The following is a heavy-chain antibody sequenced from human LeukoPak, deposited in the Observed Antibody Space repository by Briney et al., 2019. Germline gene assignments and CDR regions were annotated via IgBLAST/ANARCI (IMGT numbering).Heavy chain of an antibody. CDR1: GGSISSSY. CDR3: ARAEREQLWLR. Sequence: SETLSLTCTVSGGSISSSYWSWIRQPPEKGLEWIGYISHSGSTNYNHSLKSRVPIPVETSKNQFSLQLSSVTAADKAVYYCARAEREQLWLRWGQGTLVTVSS. J-gene: IGHJ4*02. CDR2: ISHSGST. D-gene: IGHD5-18*01. V-gene: IGHV4-59*13.